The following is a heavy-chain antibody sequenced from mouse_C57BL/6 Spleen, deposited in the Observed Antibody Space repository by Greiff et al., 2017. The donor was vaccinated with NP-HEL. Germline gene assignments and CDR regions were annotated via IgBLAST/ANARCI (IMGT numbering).Heavy chain of an antibody. Sequence: EVKLMESGEGLVKPGGSLKLSCAASGFTFSSYAMSWVRQTPEKRLEWVAYISSGGDYIYYADTVKGRFTISRDNARNTLYLQMSSLKSEDTAMYYCTRDHGTYYAMDYWGQGTSVTVSS. CDR3: TRDHGTYYAMDY. CDR2: ISSGGDYI. J-gene: IGHJ4*01. D-gene: IGHD2-1*01. CDR1: GFTFSSYA. V-gene: IGHV5-9-1*02.